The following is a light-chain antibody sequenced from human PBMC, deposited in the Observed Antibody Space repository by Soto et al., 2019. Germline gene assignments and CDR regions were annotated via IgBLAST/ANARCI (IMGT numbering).Light chain of an antibody. J-gene: IGKJ5*01. CDR2: DTS. CDR1: QSLTNSF. CDR3: QQYGTSEII. V-gene: IGKV3-20*01. Sequence: IVLTQSRGTLSLSPGERTTLSCRASQSLTNSFIAWYQQRPGQAPGLLIYDTSSRASGIQDRFSGSGSGTDFTLTISRLETEECAVVYCQQYGTSEIIVGQGTRLETK.